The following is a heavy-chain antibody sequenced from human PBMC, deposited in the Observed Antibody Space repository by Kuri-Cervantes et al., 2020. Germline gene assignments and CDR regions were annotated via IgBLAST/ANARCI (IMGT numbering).Heavy chain of an antibody. D-gene: IGHD2-15*01. CDR1: GFTFSSYA. Sequence: GESLKISCAASGFTFSSYAMYWVRQAPGKGLEWVAIMSYDGSNKYYADSVRGRFTISRDNAKNTLYLQMNSLRAEDTAVYYCAREEVVFFDYYGMDVWGQGTTVTVSS. J-gene: IGHJ6*02. CDR3: AREEVVFFDYYGMDV. V-gene: IGHV3-30-3*01. CDR2: MSYDGSNK.